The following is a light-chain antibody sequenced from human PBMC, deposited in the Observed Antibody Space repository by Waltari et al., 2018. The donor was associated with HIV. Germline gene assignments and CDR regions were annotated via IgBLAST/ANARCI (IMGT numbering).Light chain of an antibody. CDR2: RDN. V-gene: IGLV1-47*01. Sequence: QSVVTQSPSASGTPAQSVTISCSGSSSNSGSNTLFWYQPLPGTAPKLPIYRDNQRPSGVPDRISGSRSGTSASLAISGLRSEDEAVYYCVVWDDSLSGVVFGGGTSLTVL. CDR3: VVWDDSLSGVV. J-gene: IGLJ2*01. CDR1: SSNSGSNT.